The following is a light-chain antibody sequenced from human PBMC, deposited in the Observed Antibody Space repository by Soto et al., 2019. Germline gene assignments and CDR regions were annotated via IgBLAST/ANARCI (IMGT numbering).Light chain of an antibody. CDR3: QQTYTIPWT. J-gene: IGKJ1*01. Sequence: DIQMTQSPSTLPASVGDRVTITCRTSQSFSNYLTWYQHKPGKAPKLLIYSATVLQSGVPSRFSGSGSGTDFTLTISRLQPEDSATYYCQQTYTIPWTFGQGTKVDIK. CDR1: QSFSNY. V-gene: IGKV1-39*01. CDR2: SAT.